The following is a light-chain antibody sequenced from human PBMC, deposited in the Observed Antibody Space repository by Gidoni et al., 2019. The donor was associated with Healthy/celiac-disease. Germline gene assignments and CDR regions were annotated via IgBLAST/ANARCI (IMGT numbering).Light chain of an antibody. CDR2: AAS. V-gene: IGKV1-39*01. J-gene: IGKJ3*01. CDR1: QSISSY. Sequence: DIQITPSPSSLSASVGDRVTITCRASQSISSYLNWYQQKPGKAPNLLIYAASSLQSGVPSRFSGSGSGTDFTLTISSLQPEDFATYYCQQSYSTPFTFGPGTKVDIK. CDR3: QQSYSTPFT.